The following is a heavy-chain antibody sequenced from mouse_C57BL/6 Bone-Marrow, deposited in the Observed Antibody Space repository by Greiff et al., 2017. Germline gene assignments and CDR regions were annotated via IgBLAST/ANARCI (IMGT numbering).Heavy chain of an antibody. CDR1: GFTFSDYG. V-gene: IGHV5-17*01. Sequence: EVKLVESGGGLVKPGGSLKLSCAASGFTFSDYGMHWVRQAPEKGLAWVAYISSGSSTIYYADTVKGRFTISRDNAKHTLFLQMTSLRSEDTAMYYCARQGTTDAMDYWGQGTSVTVSS. CDR2: ISSGSSTI. CDR3: ARQGTTDAMDY. D-gene: IGHD1-1*01. J-gene: IGHJ4*01.